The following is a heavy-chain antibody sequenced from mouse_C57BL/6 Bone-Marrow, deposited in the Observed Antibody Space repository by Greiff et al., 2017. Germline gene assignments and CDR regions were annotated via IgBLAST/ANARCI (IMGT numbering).Heavy chain of an antibody. Sequence: LQESGPGLVAPSQSLSITCTVSGFSLTSYGVDWVRQPPGKGLEWLGVIWGGGSTNYNSALMSRLSNSKDNSKSQVFLKMNSLQTDDTAMYYCATHYYGSSPYYAMDYWGQGTSVTVSS. D-gene: IGHD1-1*01. CDR2: IWGGGST. V-gene: IGHV2-9*01. CDR1: GFSLTSYG. J-gene: IGHJ4*01. CDR3: ATHYYGSSPYYAMDY.